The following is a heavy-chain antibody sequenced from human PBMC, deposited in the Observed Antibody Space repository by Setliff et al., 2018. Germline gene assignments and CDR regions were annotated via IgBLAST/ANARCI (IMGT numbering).Heavy chain of an antibody. Sequence: SETLSLTCAVYGGSFSGYYWSWIRQPPGKGLEWVGEINHSGSTNYNPSLKSRVTISVDTSKNQFSLKLSSVTATDTAVYYCARGYGYSSGWYRVYFDYWGQGTLVTVSS. CDR3: ARGYGYSSGWYRVYFDY. CDR1: GGSFSGYY. J-gene: IGHJ4*02. CDR2: INHSGST. V-gene: IGHV4-34*01. D-gene: IGHD6-19*01.